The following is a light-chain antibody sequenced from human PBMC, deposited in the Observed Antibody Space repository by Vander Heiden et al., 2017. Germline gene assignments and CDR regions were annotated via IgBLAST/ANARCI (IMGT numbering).Light chain of an antibody. Sequence: QSALTQPRSVSGSPGQSVTISCTGTSSDVGGYNYVSWYQQHPGKSPILMIYDVSKRPSGVPDRFSGSKSGTTASLTISGLQAEDEADYYCCSYAGSYTWVFGGGTKLTVL. CDR2: DVS. CDR1: SSDVGGYNY. J-gene: IGLJ3*02. V-gene: IGLV2-11*01. CDR3: CSYAGSYTWV.